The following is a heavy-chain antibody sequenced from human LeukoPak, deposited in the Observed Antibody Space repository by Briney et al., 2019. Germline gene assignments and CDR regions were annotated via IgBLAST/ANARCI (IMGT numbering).Heavy chain of an antibody. V-gene: IGHV3-66*03. CDR2: NYSSGST. CDR3: ARDGGLAPYSSSTPFDY. J-gene: IGHJ4*02. CDR1: GFTVSTNY. Sequence: PGGSLRLSCAASGFTVSTNYMSWVRQAPGKGLEWVSVNYSSGSTYYADSVKGRFTIFRDNSKNTLYLQMNSLRAEDTAVYYCARDGGLAPYSSSTPFDYWGQGTLVTVSS. D-gene: IGHD6-6*01.